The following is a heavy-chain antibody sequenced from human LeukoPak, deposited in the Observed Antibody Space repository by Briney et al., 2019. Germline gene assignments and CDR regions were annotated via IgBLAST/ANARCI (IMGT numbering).Heavy chain of an antibody. CDR2: TSTSGGSA. D-gene: IGHD1-26*01. Sequence: TGGSLRLSCAASGFTFSNNAMSWVRQAPGRGLEWVSATSTSGGSAYYADSVKGRSTISRDNSKNTLYLQMDSLRADDTAVYYCARYSGSYYYPPAWDLWGQGTLVTVSS. CDR1: GFTFSNNA. CDR3: ARYSGSYYYPPAWDL. J-gene: IGHJ4*02. V-gene: IGHV3-23*01.